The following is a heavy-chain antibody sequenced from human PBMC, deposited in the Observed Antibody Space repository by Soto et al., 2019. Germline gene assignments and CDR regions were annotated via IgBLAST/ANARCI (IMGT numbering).Heavy chain of an antibody. Sequence: GESMKISCKGSGYTFSTYWIAWVRQMPGKGLEWMGIIYPGDSDTKYSPAFQGQVTISADKSINTAYLQWTSLEASDTAMYYCARKFAPEFFDSWGQGTLVTVSS. D-gene: IGHD3-10*01. V-gene: IGHV5-51*01. J-gene: IGHJ4*02. CDR1: GYTFSTYW. CDR3: ARKFAPEFFDS. CDR2: IYPGDSDT.